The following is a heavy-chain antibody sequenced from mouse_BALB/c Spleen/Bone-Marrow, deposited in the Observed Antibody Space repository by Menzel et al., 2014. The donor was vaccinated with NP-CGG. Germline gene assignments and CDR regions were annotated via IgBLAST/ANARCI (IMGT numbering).Heavy chain of an antibody. D-gene: IGHD3-2*01. CDR3: ATARATWFAY. V-gene: IGHV1-9*01. Sequence: LVEPGAELMKPGASVKISCKATGYTFSSYWIEWVKQRPGHGLEWIGEILPGSGSTNYNEKFKGKATFTADTSSNTAYMQLSSLTSEDSAVYYCATARATWFAYWGQGTLVTVSA. J-gene: IGHJ3*01. CDR2: ILPGSGST. CDR1: GYTFSSYW.